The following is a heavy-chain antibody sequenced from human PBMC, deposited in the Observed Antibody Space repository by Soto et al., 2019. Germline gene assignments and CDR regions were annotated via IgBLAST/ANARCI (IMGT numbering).Heavy chain of an antibody. V-gene: IGHV3-21*02. CDR2: ISGSRGYI. CDR3: ASDWAAALDY. J-gene: IGHJ4*02. Sequence: EVQLVESGGGLVKPGGSLRLSCAASGFIFSDYSMNWVRQAPGKGLEWVPSISGSRGYIYYGDSVKGRFTISRDNAKNSVVLQMNNLRAEDTAVYYCASDWAAALDYWGPGTLVTVSS. D-gene: IGHD6-13*01. CDR1: GFIFSDYS.